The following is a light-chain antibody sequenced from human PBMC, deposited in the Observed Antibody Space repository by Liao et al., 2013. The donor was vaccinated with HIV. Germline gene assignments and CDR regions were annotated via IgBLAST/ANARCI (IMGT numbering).Light chain of an antibody. V-gene: IGLV3-21*01. J-gene: IGLJ1*01. CDR1: KLGDKY. Sequence: SYELTQPPSVSVSPGQTASITCSGDKLGDKYSHWYQQKPGQAPVLVIYYDSDRPSVIPERFSGSNSGNTATLSISRVEAGDEADYYCQVWDSNSDHPYVFGTGTKVTVL. CDR2: YDS. CDR3: QVWDSNSDHPYV.